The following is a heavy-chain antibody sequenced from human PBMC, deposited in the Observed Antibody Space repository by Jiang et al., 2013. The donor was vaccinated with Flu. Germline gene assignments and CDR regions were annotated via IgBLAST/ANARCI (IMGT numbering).Heavy chain of an antibody. D-gene: IGHD2-21*02. CDR1: GDTSSYYD. CDR2: LIPILGMG. Sequence: SGAEVKRPGSSVKVSCKASGDTSSYYDISWVRQAPGQGLEWMGRLIPILGMGNYAQKFQGRVTIIADKSTSTVYMELSSLRSEDTAVYYCARRQQYCGGDCFSEWGQGTLVTVSS. V-gene: IGHV1-69*04. CDR3: ARRQQYCGGDCFSE. J-gene: IGHJ4*02.